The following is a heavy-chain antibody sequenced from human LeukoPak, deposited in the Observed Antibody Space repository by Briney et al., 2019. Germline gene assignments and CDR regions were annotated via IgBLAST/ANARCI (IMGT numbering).Heavy chain of an antibody. V-gene: IGHV1-2*02. D-gene: IGHD3-16*01. CDR2: INSNSGGT. Sequence: ASVKVSCKASGYTFTRYGISWVRQAPGQGLEWMGWINSNSGGTKSAQKFQGRVIMTRDTSISTAYMELRSLSSDDTAVYYCARGRQLHLGELFPFAEFFQPWGQGTLVTV. J-gene: IGHJ1*01. CDR3: ARGRQLHLGELFPFAEFFQP. CDR1: GYTFTRYG.